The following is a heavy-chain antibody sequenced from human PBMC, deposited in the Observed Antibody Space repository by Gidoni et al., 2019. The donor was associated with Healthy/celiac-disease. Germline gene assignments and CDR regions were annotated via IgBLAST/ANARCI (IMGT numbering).Heavy chain of an antibody. CDR3: AKDRDYSGSYYEFDY. CDR2: SSGSGGST. J-gene: IGHJ4*02. CDR1: GFTFSSYA. Sequence: EVQLLESGGGLVQPGGSLSLSCAASGFTFSSYAMGWVRQAPGKGLEWVSASSGSGGSTYYADSVKGRFTISRDNSKNTLYLQMNSLRAEDTAVYYCAKDRDYSGSYYEFDYWGQGTLVTVSS. D-gene: IGHD1-26*01. V-gene: IGHV3-23*01.